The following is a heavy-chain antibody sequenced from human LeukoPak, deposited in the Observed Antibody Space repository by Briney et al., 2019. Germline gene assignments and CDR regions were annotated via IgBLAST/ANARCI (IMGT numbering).Heavy chain of an antibody. Sequence: GGSLRLSGAASGFTFDDYGMRWVRQGPGKGLEWVSGINWNSGSRGYADSVKGRFTISRDNAKNSLYLRMNSLRAEDTALYDCARGIDSGYDYFDSWGQGTLVTVSS. V-gene: IGHV3-20*01. CDR3: ARGIDSGYDYFDS. D-gene: IGHD5-12*01. J-gene: IGHJ4*02. CDR2: INWNSGSR. CDR1: GFTFDDYG.